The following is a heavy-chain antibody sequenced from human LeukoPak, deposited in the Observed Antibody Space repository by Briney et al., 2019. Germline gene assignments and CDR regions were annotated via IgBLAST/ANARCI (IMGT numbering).Heavy chain of an antibody. V-gene: IGHV1-2*02. CDR2: INPNSGGT. CDR1: EYTFTAYY. J-gene: IGHJ4*02. Sequence: PVKLSYKASEYTFTAYYIHSLRQSPGHGLGWMGWINPNSGGTKYEQKFQGRVTMPRATSISTAYMELSRLRSDDTEVYYCARGSSSWDFLDYWGQGTLVSVSS. D-gene: IGHD6-13*01. CDR3: ARGSSSWDFLDY.